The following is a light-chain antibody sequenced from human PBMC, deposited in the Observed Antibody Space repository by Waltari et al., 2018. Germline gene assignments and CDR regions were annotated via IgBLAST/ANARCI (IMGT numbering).Light chain of an antibody. CDR3: MQALQTPRLT. CDR1: QSLLHSNGYNY. CDR2: LGS. J-gene: IGKJ4*01. Sequence: DIVMTQSPLSLPVTPGERAPISCRSSQSLLHSNGYNYLDWYLQKPGQSPHLLIYLGSNRASGVPDRFSGSVSGTDFTLKISRVEAEDVGVYYCMQALQTPRLTFGGGTKVEIK. V-gene: IGKV2-28*01.